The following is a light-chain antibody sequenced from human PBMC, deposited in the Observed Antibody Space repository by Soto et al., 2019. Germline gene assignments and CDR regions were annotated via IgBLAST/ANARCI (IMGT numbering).Light chain of an antibody. CDR3: QQYGSSPDT. J-gene: IGKJ2*01. CDR2: DAS. Sequence: EIVLTQSPATLSLSPGERATLSCAASQSVSSSYLAWYQQKPGLAPRLLIYDASSRATGIPDRFSGSGSGTDFTLTISRLEPEDFAVYYCQQYGSSPDTFGQGTKLEIK. CDR1: QSVSSSY. V-gene: IGKV3D-20*01.